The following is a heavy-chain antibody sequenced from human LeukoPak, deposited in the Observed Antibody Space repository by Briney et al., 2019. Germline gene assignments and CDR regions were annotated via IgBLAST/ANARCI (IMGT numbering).Heavy chain of an antibody. V-gene: IGHV3-48*02. CDR3: ARQGVLLRNYFDS. J-gene: IGHJ4*02. Sequence: WGSLRLSCAASQFTFSNYAMNWVRQAPGKGLEWVSYINPTSFTIYYADSVRGRFTISRDNPSNSLYLQMDSLTEDDTAVYFCARQGVLLRNYFDSWGQGTQVTVSS. CDR2: INPTSFTI. D-gene: IGHD2/OR15-2a*01. CDR1: QFTFSNYA.